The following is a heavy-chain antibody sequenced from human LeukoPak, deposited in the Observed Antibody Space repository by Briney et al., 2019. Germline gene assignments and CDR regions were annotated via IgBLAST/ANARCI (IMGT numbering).Heavy chain of an antibody. CDR3: ARRNGYYPDY. CDR1: GFTFSSYE. Sequence: GGSLRLSCAASGFTFSSYEMNWVRQAPGKGLEWVSYISSSGSSIYYADSVKSRFTVSRDNAKNSLYLQMNSLRAEDTAVYYCARRNGYYPDYWGQGTLVTVSS. J-gene: IGHJ4*02. CDR2: ISSSGSSI. V-gene: IGHV3-48*03. D-gene: IGHD3-3*01.